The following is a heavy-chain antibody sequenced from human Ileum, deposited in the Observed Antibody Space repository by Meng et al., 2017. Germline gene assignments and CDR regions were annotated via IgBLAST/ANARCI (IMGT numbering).Heavy chain of an antibody. CDR1: GFTFSNFE. Sequence: GESLKISCVASGFTFSNFEMNWVRQAPGKGLEWVSYISNSDNTIYYADSVKGRFTISRDNAKNSLYLQMHSLRPEDTAVYYCARDSGSGWLVEESAFDYWGQGTLVTVSS. CDR3: ARDSGSGWLVEESAFDY. V-gene: IGHV3-48*03. CDR2: ISNSDNTI. J-gene: IGHJ4*02. D-gene: IGHD6-19*01.